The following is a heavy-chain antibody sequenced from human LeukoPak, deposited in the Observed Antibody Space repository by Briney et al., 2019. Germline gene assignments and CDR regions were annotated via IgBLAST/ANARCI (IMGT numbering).Heavy chain of an antibody. CDR2: IYYSGST. D-gene: IGHD1-14*01. CDR3: ARDLDRTTSVFDI. Sequence: PSETLSLTCTVSGGSISSSSYYWGWIRQPPGKGLEWIGSIYYSGSTYYNPSLKSRVTISVDTSKNQFSLKLSYVTAADTAVYYCARDLDRTTSVFDIWGQGTMVTVSS. V-gene: IGHV4-39*07. CDR1: GGSISSSSYY. J-gene: IGHJ3*02.